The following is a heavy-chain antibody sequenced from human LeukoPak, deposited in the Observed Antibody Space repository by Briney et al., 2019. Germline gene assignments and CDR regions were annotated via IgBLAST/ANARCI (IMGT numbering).Heavy chain of an antibody. CDR1: GFTFGSYA. CDR2: ISGSGGST. D-gene: IGHD4-17*01. J-gene: IGHJ4*02. Sequence: GGSLRLSCAASGFTFGSYAMSWVRQAPGKGLEWVSAISGSGGSTYYADSVKGRFTISRDNSKNTLYLQMNSLRAEDTAVYYCAKHDYGDLDPYVYWGQGTLVTVSS. V-gene: IGHV3-23*01. CDR3: AKHDYGDLDPYVY.